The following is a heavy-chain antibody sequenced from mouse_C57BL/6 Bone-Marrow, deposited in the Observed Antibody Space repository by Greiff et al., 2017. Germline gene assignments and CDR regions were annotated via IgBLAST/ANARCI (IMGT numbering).Heavy chain of an antibody. CDR2: INPNNGGT. V-gene: IGHV1-22*01. J-gene: IGHJ2*01. CDR1: GYTFTDYN. Sequence: DVKLVESGPELVKPGASVKMSCKASGYTFTDYNMHWVKQSHGKSLEWIGYINPNNGGTSYNQKFKGKATLTVNKSSSTAYMGLRSLTSEDSAVYYCARGLLYEGYWGQGTTLTVSS. D-gene: IGHD2-3*01. CDR3: ARGLLYEGY.